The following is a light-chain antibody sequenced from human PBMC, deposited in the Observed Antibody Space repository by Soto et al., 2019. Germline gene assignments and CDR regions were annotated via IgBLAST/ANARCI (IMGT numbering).Light chain of an antibody. Sequence: QSVLTQPPSASGSPGQSVTISCTGTSSDVGGYNYVSWYQQHPGKAPKLMIYEVSKRPSGVPDRFSGSKSGNTASLTVSGLQAEDEADYYCSSYAGSNKVFGTGTEVTVL. CDR3: SSYAGSNKV. J-gene: IGLJ1*01. CDR1: SSDVGGYNY. V-gene: IGLV2-8*01. CDR2: EVS.